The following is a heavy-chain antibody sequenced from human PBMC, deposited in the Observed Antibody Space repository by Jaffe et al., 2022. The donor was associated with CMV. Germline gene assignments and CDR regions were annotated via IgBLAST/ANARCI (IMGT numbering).Heavy chain of an antibody. Sequence: EVQLVESGGGLVKPGGSLRLSCAASGFTFSSYSMNWVRQAPGKGLEWVSSISSSSSYIYYADSVKGRFTISRDNAKNSLYLQMNSLRAEDTAVYYCARDPVATSYYYGMDVWGQGTTVTVSS. V-gene: IGHV3-21*01. CDR3: ARDPVATSYYYGMDV. J-gene: IGHJ6*02. CDR2: ISSSSSYI. CDR1: GFTFSSYS. D-gene: IGHD2-15*01.